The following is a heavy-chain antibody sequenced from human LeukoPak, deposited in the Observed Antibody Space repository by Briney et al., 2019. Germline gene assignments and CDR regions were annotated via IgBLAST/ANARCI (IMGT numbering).Heavy chain of an antibody. CDR1: GFTVSSNY. CDR3: ARDLAYSSSWIIWH. CDR2: IYTDGNT. Sequence: GGSLRLSCAASGFTVSSNYMSWLRQAPGKGLEWVSIIYTDGNTYYADSVKGRFTISRDNSKNTLYLQMNSLRAEDTAVYYCARDLAYSSSWIIWHWGQGTLVTVSS. J-gene: IGHJ1*01. V-gene: IGHV3-66*01. D-gene: IGHD6-13*01.